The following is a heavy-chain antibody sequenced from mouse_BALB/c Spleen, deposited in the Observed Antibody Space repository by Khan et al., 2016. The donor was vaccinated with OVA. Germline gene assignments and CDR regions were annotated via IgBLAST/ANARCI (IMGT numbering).Heavy chain of an antibody. Sequence: VQLQESGPGLVAPSQSLSITCTISEFSLTNYGIHWVRQPPGKGLEWLVVIWSDGSTTYNSALKSRLTITKDNSKSQVFLKMNSLQTDDTAIYFCARQPYYHYNVMDYWGQGTSVTVSS. V-gene: IGHV2-6-1*01. CDR1: EFSLTNYG. D-gene: IGHD2-10*01. CDR2: IWSDGST. J-gene: IGHJ4*01. CDR3: ARQPYYHYNVMDY.